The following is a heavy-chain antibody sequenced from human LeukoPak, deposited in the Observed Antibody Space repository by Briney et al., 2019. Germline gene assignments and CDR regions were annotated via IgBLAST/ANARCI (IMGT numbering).Heavy chain of an antibody. CDR2: IYYSGST. V-gene: IGHV4-31*03. CDR3: ARVSAVVPAAIGY. J-gene: IGHJ4*02. Sequence: PSQTLSLTCTVSGGSISSGGYYWSWIRQHPGKGLEWIGYIYYSGSTYYNPSLKSRVTISVDTSKNQFSLKLSSVTAADTAVYYCARVSAVVPAAIGYWGQGTLVTVSS. D-gene: IGHD2-2*01. CDR1: GGSISSGGYY.